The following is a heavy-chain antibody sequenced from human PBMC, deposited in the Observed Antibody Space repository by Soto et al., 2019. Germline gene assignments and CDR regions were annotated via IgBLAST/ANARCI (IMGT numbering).Heavy chain of an antibody. J-gene: IGHJ4*02. D-gene: IGHD6-13*01. Sequence: PGESLKISCKGSGYSFTNYWIGWVRQMPGKGLEWMGTIYPGDSDTRYSPSFQGQVTISAGKSLSTAYLQWSSLKASDTAMYYCVRSDNSSWFFDYWGQGTLVTVSS. CDR3: VRSDNSSWFFDY. CDR2: IYPGDSDT. V-gene: IGHV5-51*01. CDR1: GYSFTNYW.